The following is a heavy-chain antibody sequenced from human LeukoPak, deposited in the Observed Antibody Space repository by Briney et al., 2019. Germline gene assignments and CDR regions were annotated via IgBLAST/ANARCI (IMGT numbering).Heavy chain of an antibody. D-gene: IGHD3-9*01. CDR2: IYPGDSDT. V-gene: IGHV5-51*01. CDR3: ATRPDYDILTGSKFDI. Sequence: GESLKISCKGSGYIFTSYWIGWVRQMPGKGLEWMGIIYPGDSDTRYSPSLQGQVTISADKSISPAYLQWSSLKASDTAMYYCATRPDYDILTGSKFDIWGQGTMVTVSS. J-gene: IGHJ3*02. CDR1: GYIFTSYW.